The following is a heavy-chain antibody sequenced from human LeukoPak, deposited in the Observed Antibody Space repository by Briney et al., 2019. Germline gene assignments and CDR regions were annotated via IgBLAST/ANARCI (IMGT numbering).Heavy chain of an antibody. J-gene: IGHJ4*02. CDR2: TRNKANSYTT. CDR3: ARGLYDSRGYYQGYFDY. D-gene: IGHD3-22*01. CDR1: GFTLSDHY. Sequence: GGSLRLSCAASGFTLSDHYMDWVRQAPGKGLEWVGRTRNKANSYTTEYAASVKGRFTISRDDSKNSLHLQVNSLRAEDTAVYYCARGLYDSRGYYQGYFDYWGQGTLVTVSS. V-gene: IGHV3-72*01.